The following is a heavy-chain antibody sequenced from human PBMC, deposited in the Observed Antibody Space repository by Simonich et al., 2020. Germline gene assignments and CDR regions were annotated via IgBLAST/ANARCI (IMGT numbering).Heavy chain of an antibody. V-gene: IGHV4-59*08. Sequence: QVQLQESGPGLVKPSEPLSLTCTVSGGSISSYYWRWIRQPPGKGLEWIGYIYFSGSTNYNPSLKSRVTISVDTSKNQFSLKLSSVTAADTAVYYCARHDRWLQFYFDYWGQGTLVTVSS. J-gene: IGHJ4*02. CDR2: IYFSGST. CDR1: GGSISSYY. CDR3: ARHDRWLQFYFDY. D-gene: IGHD5-12*01.